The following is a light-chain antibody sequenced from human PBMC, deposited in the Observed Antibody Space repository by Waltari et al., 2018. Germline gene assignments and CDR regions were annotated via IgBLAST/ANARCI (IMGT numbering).Light chain of an antibody. CDR2: DVN. CDR3: SAYTSSATLA. Sequence: QSALTQPASLSGAPGQSITISCTGTRSAIGFPTHVSWYQQPPGQAPRLLMYDVNSRPSGVSNRFSGSKSGNTASLTISGLQADDEAHYYCSAYTSSATLAFGGGTGLTVL. CDR1: RSAIGFPTH. V-gene: IGLV2-14*03. J-gene: IGLJ2*01.